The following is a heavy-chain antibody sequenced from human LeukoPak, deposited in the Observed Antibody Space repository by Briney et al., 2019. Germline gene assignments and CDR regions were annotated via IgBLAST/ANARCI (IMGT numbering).Heavy chain of an antibody. V-gene: IGHV3-43*02. CDR3: AKDMRLRYFDWLDYYYYYGMDV. D-gene: IGHD3-9*01. CDR2: ISGDGGST. J-gene: IGHJ6*02. Sequence: GGSLRLSCAASGFTFDGYAMHWVRQAPGKGLEWVSLISGDGGSTYYADSVKGRFTISRDNSKNSLYLQMNSLRTEDTALYYCAKDMRLRYFDWLDYYYYYGMDVWGQGTTVTVSS. CDR1: GFTFDGYA.